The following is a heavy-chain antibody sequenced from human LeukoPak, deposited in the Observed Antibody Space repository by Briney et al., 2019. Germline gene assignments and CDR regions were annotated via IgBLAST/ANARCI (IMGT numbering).Heavy chain of an antibody. J-gene: IGHJ4*02. Sequence: ALVNVSCKASGYTLTSYGISWVRQAPGQGLEWMGWISAYNGNTNYAQKLQGRVTMTTDTSTSTAYMELRSLRSDDTAVYYCARDDIAGELLLDYWGQGTLVTVSS. D-gene: IGHD1-26*01. V-gene: IGHV1-18*01. CDR2: ISAYNGNT. CDR1: GYTLTSYG. CDR3: ARDDIAGELLLDY.